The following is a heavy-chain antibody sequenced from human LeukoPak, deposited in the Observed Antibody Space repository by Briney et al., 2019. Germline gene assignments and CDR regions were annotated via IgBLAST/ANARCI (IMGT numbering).Heavy chain of an antibody. CDR3: ARVRAGSSGSYYRTS. CDR1: GFPFSDFH. D-gene: IGHD3-22*01. Sequence: GGSLRLSCVGAGFPFSDFHMSWIRQAPGKGLEWVSYITSGGGYKYYADSVKGRFSISRDDSKNSVFLQMNSLRGEDTSVYYCARVRAGSSGSYYRTSWGEGALVAVSS. CDR2: ITSGGGYK. V-gene: IGHV3-11*04. J-gene: IGHJ4*02.